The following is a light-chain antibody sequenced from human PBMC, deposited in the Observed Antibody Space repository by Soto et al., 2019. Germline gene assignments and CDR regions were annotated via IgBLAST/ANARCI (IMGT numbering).Light chain of an antibody. CDR2: AAS. CDR3: QQSYSTFT. V-gene: IGKV1-39*01. J-gene: IGKJ4*01. CDR1: QSIRSY. Sequence: DIQMTQSPSSLSASVGDRVTITCRASQSIRSYLHWYQQKPGKAPKLLIYAASTLQSGVPLRFSGSGAGTDFTLTIISLLPEEFATYYCQQSYSTFTFGGGTKVEI.